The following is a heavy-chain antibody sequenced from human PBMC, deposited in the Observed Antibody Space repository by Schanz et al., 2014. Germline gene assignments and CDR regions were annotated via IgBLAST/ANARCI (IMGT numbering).Heavy chain of an antibody. CDR1: GYTLSAYS. J-gene: IGHJ3*02. CDR2: VNPSVRGT. V-gene: IGHV1-46*01. D-gene: IGHD3-9*01. CDR3: AFDRDDAYDI. Sequence: QVQLVQSGAEVKKPGASVKVSCKASGYTLSAYSLHWVRQAPGQGLEWMGIVNPSVRGTHFAREFQGRVTVTSDTSTSTVYMDLSSLISEDTAVYYCAFDRDDAYDIWGQGTTVTVSS.